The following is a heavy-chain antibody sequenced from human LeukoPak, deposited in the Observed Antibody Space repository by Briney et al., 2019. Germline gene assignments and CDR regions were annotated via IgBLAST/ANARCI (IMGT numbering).Heavy chain of an antibody. CDR3: AKPSYGSGKVLFDY. CDR2: ISASGGST. CDR1: GFTFSSYA. D-gene: IGHD3-10*01. V-gene: IGHV3-23*01. J-gene: IGHJ4*02. Sequence: GGSLRLSCAASGFTFSSYAMSWVRQAPGRGLEWVSAISASGGSTYYADSVKGRFTISRDNSKNTLYLQMNSLRAEDTAVYYCAKPSYGSGKVLFDYWGQGTLVTVSA.